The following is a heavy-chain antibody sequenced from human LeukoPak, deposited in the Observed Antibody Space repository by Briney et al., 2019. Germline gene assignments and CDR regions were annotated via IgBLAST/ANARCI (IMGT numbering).Heavy chain of an antibody. Sequence: SQTLSLTCTVSGGSISSGGYYWSWIRQHPGKGLEWIGYIYYSGSTNYNPSLKGRVTISVDTSKNQFSLKLSSVTAAGTAVYYCARDLLSYADDAFDIWGQGTMVTVSS. CDR1: GGSISSGGYY. D-gene: IGHD1-26*01. J-gene: IGHJ3*02. CDR3: ARDLLSYADDAFDI. CDR2: IYYSGST. V-gene: IGHV4-61*08.